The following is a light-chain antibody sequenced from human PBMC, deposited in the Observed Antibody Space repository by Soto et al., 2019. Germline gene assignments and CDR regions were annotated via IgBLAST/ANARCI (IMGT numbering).Light chain of an antibody. V-gene: IGLV2-14*01. Sequence: QSALTQPASVSGSPGQSITISCTGTSSDVGGYNYVSWYQQHPGKAPKVMIYDVSNRPSGVSNRFSGSKSGNTASLTISGLQAEDEADYYCSSYRSSSTLDIFGSGTRSPS. CDR3: SSYRSSSTLDI. CDR1: SSDVGGYNY. CDR2: DVS. J-gene: IGLJ1*01.